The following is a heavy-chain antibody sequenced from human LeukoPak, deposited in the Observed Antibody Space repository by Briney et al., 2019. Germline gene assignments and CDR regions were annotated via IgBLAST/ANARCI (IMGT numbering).Heavy chain of an antibody. CDR3: ARGVSNGIFDY. D-gene: IGHD6-13*01. Sequence: PGGSLRLSWAASGFTFSNYWMHWVRQAPGKGLVWVSRINSDGSSISYADSVKGLFTISRDNAKNTVYLQMNSLRAEDTAVYYCARGVSNGIFDYWGQGTLVPVSS. CDR2: INSDGSSI. V-gene: IGHV3-74*01. CDR1: GFTFSNYW. J-gene: IGHJ4*02.